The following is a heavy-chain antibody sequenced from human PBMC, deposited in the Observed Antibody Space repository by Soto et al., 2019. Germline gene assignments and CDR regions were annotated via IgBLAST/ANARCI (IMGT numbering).Heavy chain of an antibody. CDR1: GGSISRYY. CDR3: ARDLFFYCRTECYSLDV. Sequence: SETLSLTCTVSGGSISRYYWSWIRQPPGKGLEWIGYMYNTGSTVYNPPFKSRVTISVDTSKNQFSLKLNSVTAADTAVYYCARDLFFYCRTECYSLDVCCQG. D-gene: IGHD2-21*01. J-gene: IGHJ6*02. CDR2: MYNTGST. V-gene: IGHV4-59*01.